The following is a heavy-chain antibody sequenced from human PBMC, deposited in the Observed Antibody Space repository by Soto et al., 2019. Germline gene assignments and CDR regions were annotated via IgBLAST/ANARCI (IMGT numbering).Heavy chain of an antibody. CDR1: GFTFGDYA. J-gene: IGHJ6*02. CDR3: TRGVPQTNYYYYYYGMDV. V-gene: IGHV3-49*03. CDR2: IRSKAYGGTT. Sequence: GGSLRLSCTASGFTFGDYAMSWFRQAPGKGLEWVGFIRSKAYGGTTEYAASVKGRFTISRDDSKSIAYLQMNSLKTEDTAVYYCTRGVPQTNYYYYYYGMDVWGQGTTVTVSS.